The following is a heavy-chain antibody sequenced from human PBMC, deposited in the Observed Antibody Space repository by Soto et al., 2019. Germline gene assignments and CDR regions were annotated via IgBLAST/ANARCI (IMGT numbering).Heavy chain of an antibody. CDR2: IIPIFGTA. CDR1: GGTFSSYA. D-gene: IGHD4-17*01. V-gene: IGHV1-69*06. Sequence: SVKVSCKASGGTFSSYAISWVRQAPGQGLGWMGGIIPIFGTANYAQKFQGRVTITADKSTSTAYMELSSLRSEDTAVYYCAGRTVTDNYYYGMDVWGQGTTVTVSS. CDR3: AGRTVTDNYYYGMDV. J-gene: IGHJ6*02.